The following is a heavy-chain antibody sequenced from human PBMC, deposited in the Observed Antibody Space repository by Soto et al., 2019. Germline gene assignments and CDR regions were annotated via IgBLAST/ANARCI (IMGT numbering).Heavy chain of an antibody. CDR3: ARPHIVVVTVGRADY. D-gene: IGHD2-21*02. V-gene: IGHV3-30-3*01. CDR1: GFTFSSYA. Sequence: QVQLVESGGGVVQPGRSLRLSCAASGFTFSSYAMHWVRQAPGKGLEWVAVISYDGSNKYYADSVKGRFTISRDNSKNTLYLQMNSLRAEDTAVYYCARPHIVVVTVGRADYWGQGTLVTVSS. CDR2: ISYDGSNK. J-gene: IGHJ4*02.